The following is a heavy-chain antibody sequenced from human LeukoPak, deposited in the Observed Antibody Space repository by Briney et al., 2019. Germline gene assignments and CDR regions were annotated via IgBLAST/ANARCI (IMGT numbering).Heavy chain of an antibody. CDR1: GYTFTTYW. J-gene: IGHJ4*02. D-gene: IGHD1-1*01. CDR2: IYPGDSDT. V-gene: IGHV5-51*01. Sequence: GESLKISCKGSGYTFTTYWIGWVRQTPGKGLEWMGIIYPGDSDTKYSPSFQGQITISADKSISTAYLQWNSLKASDTAMYYCARRLTTEETFDYWGQGTLVTVSA. CDR3: ARRLTTEETFDY.